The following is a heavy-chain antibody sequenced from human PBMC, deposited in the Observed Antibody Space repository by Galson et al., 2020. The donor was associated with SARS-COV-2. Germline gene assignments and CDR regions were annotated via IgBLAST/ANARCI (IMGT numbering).Heavy chain of an antibody. CDR3: APTQPYYVFGSGYWWGNS. CDR1: GFTFSSYA. CDR2: ISGSGGST. V-gene: IGHV3-23*01. J-gene: IGHJ4*02. D-gene: IGHD3-3*01. Sequence: GGSLRLSCAAPGFTFSSYAMSWVRQAPGKGLEWVSAISGSGGSTYYADSVKGRFTISRDNSKNTLYLQMNSLRAEDTAVYYCAPTQPYYVFGSGYWWGNSWGQGTLFTFSS.